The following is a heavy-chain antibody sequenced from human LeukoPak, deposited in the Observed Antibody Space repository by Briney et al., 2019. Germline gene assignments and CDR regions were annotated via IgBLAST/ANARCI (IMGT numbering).Heavy chain of an antibody. D-gene: IGHD1-26*01. Sequence: SETPSLTCTVSGGSISSYYWSWIRQPPGKGLEWIGYIYYSGSTNYNPSLKSRVTISVDTSKNQFSLKLSSVTAADTAVYYCARRLGEFDYWGQGTLVTVSS. CDR1: GGSISSYY. J-gene: IGHJ4*02. CDR3: ARRLGEFDY. V-gene: IGHV4-59*01. CDR2: IYYSGST.